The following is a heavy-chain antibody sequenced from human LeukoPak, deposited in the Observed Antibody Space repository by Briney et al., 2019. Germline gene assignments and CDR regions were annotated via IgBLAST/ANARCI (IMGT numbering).Heavy chain of an antibody. V-gene: IGHV3-7*01. CDR1: GFSSCSDW. Sequence: PGRALLLSCPASGFSSCSDWMSRVRQAPGKGREWVADIKQDGSEKYYVDSVKGRFTISRDNAKNSLYLQMNSLRAEDTAVYYCARGAPPFGAILHRVASTPYEFDYWGQGTLVTVSS. CDR2: IKQDGSEK. J-gene: IGHJ4*02. D-gene: IGHD2-15*01. CDR3: ARGAPPFGAILHRVASTPYEFDY.